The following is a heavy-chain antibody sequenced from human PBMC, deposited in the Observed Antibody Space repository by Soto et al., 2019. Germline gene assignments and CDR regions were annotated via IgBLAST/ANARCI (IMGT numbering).Heavy chain of an antibody. V-gene: IGHV4-31*03. D-gene: IGHD1-1*01. Sequence: QVQLLESGPGLVKPSQTLSLTCTVSGDSISSGDFYWSWIRQHPGKGLEWIGYIYYSGLTYYNPSLKSRLSISLDTSKNQFYLNLNSVSVADTAVYFCARDRATGAPFVFWGEGALVTVSS. CDR2: IYYSGLT. CDR3: ARDRATGAPFVF. J-gene: IGHJ4*02. CDR1: GDSISSGDFY.